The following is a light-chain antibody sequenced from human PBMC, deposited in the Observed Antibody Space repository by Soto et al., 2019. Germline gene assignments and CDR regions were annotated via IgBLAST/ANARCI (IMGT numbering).Light chain of an antibody. Sequence: QPVLTQPPSVSGATGQRVTISCTGSSSNIGAGYDVHWYQQLPGTAPKLLIYGNSNRPSGVPDRFSGSNSGTSASLAITGLQAEDEADYYCQSYDSSLSQGVVFGGGTKLTVL. J-gene: IGLJ2*01. V-gene: IGLV1-40*01. CDR1: SSNIGAGYD. CDR2: GNS. CDR3: QSYDSSLSQGVV.